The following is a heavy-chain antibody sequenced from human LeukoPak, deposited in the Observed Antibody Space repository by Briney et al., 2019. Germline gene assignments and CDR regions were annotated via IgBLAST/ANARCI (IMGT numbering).Heavy chain of an antibody. V-gene: IGHV3-30*02. Sequence: GGSLRLSCAASGFTFSSCGMHWVRQAPGKGLEWVGFIRYVGSDKYYADSVKGRFTISRDNSKNTLYLQMNSLRAEDTAVYYCARNGEYCSSTSCGDYWGQGTLVTVSS. CDR3: ARNGEYCSSTSCGDY. CDR2: IRYVGSDK. J-gene: IGHJ4*02. CDR1: GFTFSSCG. D-gene: IGHD2-2*01.